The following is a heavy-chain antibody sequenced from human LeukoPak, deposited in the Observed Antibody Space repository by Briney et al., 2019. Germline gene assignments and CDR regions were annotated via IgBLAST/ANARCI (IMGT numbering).Heavy chain of an antibody. CDR2: IYYSGST. J-gene: IGHJ4*02. CDR1: GGSISSYY. CDR3: ARSLGDYEGGVGY. Sequence: SETLSLTCTVSGGSISSYYWSWIRQPPGKGLEWIGYIYYSGSTNYNPSLKSRVTISVDTSKNQFSLKLSSVTAADTAVYYYARSLGDYEGGVGYWGQGTLVTVSS. D-gene: IGHD4-17*01. V-gene: IGHV4-59*01.